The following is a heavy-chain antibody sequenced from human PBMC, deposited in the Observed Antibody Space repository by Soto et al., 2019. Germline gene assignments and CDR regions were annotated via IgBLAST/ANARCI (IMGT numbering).Heavy chain of an antibody. CDR3: ARGRTLITGTSLDY. D-gene: IGHD1-20*01. Sequence: QVQLQQWGAGLLKPSETLSLTCAVYGGSFSGYYWTWIRQPPGKGLGWIGEINHSGSTNYKPSLRSRVTISVDTSKNQLSLKVSSVTAADTAVYYCARGRTLITGTSLDYWGQGTLVTVSS. CDR1: GGSFSGYY. V-gene: IGHV4-34*01. J-gene: IGHJ4*02. CDR2: INHSGST.